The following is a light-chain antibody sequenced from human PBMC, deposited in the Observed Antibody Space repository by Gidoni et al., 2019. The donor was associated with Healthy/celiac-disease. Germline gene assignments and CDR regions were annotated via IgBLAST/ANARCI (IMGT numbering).Light chain of an antibody. CDR1: QSLLHSNGYNY. J-gene: IGKJ4*01. Sequence: DIVMPQSPLSLLVTPGEPASISCRSSQSLLHSNGYNYLDWYLQKPGQSPQLLIYLGSNRASGVPDRFSGSGSGTDFTLKISRVEAEDVGVYYCMQAIQTPITFGGGTKVEIK. V-gene: IGKV2-28*01. CDR3: MQAIQTPIT. CDR2: LGS.